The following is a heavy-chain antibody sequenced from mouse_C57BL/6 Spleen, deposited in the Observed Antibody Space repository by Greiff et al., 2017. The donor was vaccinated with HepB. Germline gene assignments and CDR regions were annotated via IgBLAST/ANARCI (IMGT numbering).Heavy chain of an antibody. CDR1: GFTFSNYW. D-gene: IGHD1-1*01. V-gene: IGHV6-3*01. CDR3: TNYYGSSYFDY. J-gene: IGHJ2*01. Sequence: EVLLVESGGGLVQPGGSMKLSCVASGFTFSNYWMNWVRQSPEKGLEWVAQIRLKSDNYATHYAESVKGRFTISRDDSKSIVYLQMNNLRAEDTGIYYCTNYYGSSYFDYWGQGTTLTVSS. CDR2: IRLKSDNYAT.